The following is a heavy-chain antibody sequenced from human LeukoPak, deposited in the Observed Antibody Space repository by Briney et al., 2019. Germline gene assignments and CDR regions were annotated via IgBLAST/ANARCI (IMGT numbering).Heavy chain of an antibody. V-gene: IGHV1-69*05. CDR1: GYIFTSYG. CDR2: IIPIFGTA. Sequence: GASVKVSCKASGYIFTSYGINWVRQAPGQGLEWMGGIIPIFGTANYAQKFQGRVTITTDESTSTAYMELSSLRSEDTAVYYCARGGSGSYEYYFDYWGQGTLVTVSS. D-gene: IGHD1-26*01. J-gene: IGHJ4*02. CDR3: ARGGSGSYEYYFDY.